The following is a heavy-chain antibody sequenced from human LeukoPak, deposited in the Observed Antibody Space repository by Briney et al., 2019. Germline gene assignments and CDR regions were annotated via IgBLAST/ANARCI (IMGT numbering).Heavy chain of an antibody. CDR1: GFTFSGYY. J-gene: IGHJ4*02. CDR2: IKQDGSEK. CDR3: AREPPYYYDSSGYYPDY. D-gene: IGHD3-22*01. V-gene: IGHV3-7*01. Sequence: GGSLRLSCAASGFTFSGYYMSWIRQAPGKGLEWVANIKQDGSEKYYVDSVKGRFTISRDNAKNSLYLQMNSLRAEDTAVYYCAREPPYYYDSSGYYPDYWGQGTLVTVSS.